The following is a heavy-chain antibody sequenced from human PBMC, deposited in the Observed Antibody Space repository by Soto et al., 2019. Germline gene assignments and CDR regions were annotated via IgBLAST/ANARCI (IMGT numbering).Heavy chain of an antibody. CDR3: VRGGYYYGMDV. Sequence: QLQLQESGSGLVKPSQTLSLTCAVSGGSISSGGYSWSWIRQPPGKGLEWIGYIYHSGSTYYNPSLKSRVTISVDRSKNQFSLKLSSVTAADTAVYYCVRGGYYYGMDVWGQGTTVTVSS. CDR1: GGSISSGGYS. CDR2: IYHSGST. V-gene: IGHV4-30-2*01. J-gene: IGHJ6*02.